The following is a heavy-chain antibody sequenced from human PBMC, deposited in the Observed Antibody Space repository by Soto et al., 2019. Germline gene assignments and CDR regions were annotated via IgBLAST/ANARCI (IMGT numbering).Heavy chain of an antibody. CDR3: ARDSSEYKPLRGDNWFDP. CDR1: GYCISSGYY. V-gene: IGHV4-38-2*02. CDR2: IYHSGST. Sequence: SDTLSLTCAVAGYCISSGYYWGWIRQPPGKGLEWIGSIYHSGSTYYNPSLKSRVTISVDTSKNQFSLKLSSVTAADTAVYYCARDSSEYKPLRGDNWFDPWGQGTLVTVS. J-gene: IGHJ5*02. D-gene: IGHD2-2*01.